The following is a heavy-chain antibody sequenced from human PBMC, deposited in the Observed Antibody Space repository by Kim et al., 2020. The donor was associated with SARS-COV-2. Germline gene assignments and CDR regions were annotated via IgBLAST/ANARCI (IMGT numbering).Heavy chain of an antibody. V-gene: IGHV3-23*01. CDR1: GFTFSSSA. CDR3: AKDHSMGS. D-gene: IGHD4-4*01. Sequence: GGSLRLSCAASGFTFSSSAMTWVRQAPGKGLEWVSVISPTGGTTHYADSVKGRFTISRDNSKNTLYMQINSRIAEDTAIYYCAKDHSMGSWGQGTLVTVSS. CDR2: ISPTGGTT. J-gene: IGHJ5*01.